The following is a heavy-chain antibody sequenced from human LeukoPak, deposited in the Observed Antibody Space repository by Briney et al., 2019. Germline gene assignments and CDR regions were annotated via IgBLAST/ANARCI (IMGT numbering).Heavy chain of an antibody. J-gene: IGHJ4*02. CDR2: IDPSDSYT. CDR1: GSIFTSYW. V-gene: IGHV5-10-1*01. D-gene: IGHD2-2*01. Sequence: GASLRISCKGSGSIFTSYWISWVHQLPGKGLEWMGRIDPSDSYTNYSPSFQGHVTISADKSISTAYLQWSSLKASDTAMYYCARHGTAAMGDYWGQGTLVTVSS. CDR3: ARHGTAAMGDY.